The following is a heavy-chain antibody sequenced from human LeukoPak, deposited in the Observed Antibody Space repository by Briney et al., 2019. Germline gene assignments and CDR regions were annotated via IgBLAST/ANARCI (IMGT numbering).Heavy chain of an antibody. D-gene: IGHD4/OR15-4a*01. CDR3: ARGGAGAFDY. CDR2: ISSRSTYI. Sequence: GGSLRLSCTASGFSFSDYYMSWIRQAPGKGLEWISYISSRSTYISDADSVKGRFTISRDNAKNLLFLQMNSLRVEDTALYYCARGGAGAFDYWGQGILVTVSS. J-gene: IGHJ4*02. V-gene: IGHV3-11*06. CDR1: GFSFSDYY.